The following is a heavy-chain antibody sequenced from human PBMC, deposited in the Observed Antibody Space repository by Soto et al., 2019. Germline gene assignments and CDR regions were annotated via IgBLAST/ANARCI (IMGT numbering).Heavy chain of an antibody. CDR3: ARCDATKIVVTTSYAMDV. CDR2: IIPVFGTP. Sequence: QVQLVQSGAEVKKPGSSVKVSCKASGGSLSNYGISWVRQAPGQGLEWMGAIIPVFGTPNYAQKFQDRVTITADESTTTVYMEVRSLTSEDTAVYYCARCDATKIVVTTSYAMDVWGQGPTVTVSS. J-gene: IGHJ6*02. CDR1: GGSLSNYG. D-gene: IGHD3-22*01. V-gene: IGHV1-69*12.